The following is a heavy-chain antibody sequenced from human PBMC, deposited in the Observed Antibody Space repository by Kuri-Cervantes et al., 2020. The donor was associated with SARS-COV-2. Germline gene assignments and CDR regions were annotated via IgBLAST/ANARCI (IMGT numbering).Heavy chain of an antibody. J-gene: IGHJ4*02. V-gene: IGHV3-73*01. CDR2: VRGKANSYAT. CDR1: GFTFSSYS. CDR3: TTLIDY. Sequence: GESLKISCAASGFTFSSYSMNWVRQASGKGLEWVGRVRGKANSYATAYAASVKGRFTISRDDSKNMAYLQMNSLKTEDTAVYYCTTLIDYWGQGALVTVSS.